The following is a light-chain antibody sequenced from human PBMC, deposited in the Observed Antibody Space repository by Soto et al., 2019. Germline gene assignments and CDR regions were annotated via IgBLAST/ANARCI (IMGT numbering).Light chain of an antibody. CDR3: PQYGSSPPYT. Sequence: EIVLTQSPGTLSLSPGERATLSCRASQSVTSGNLAWYQQKPGQAPRLLIYAASSRATNIPDRFSGSGSGTDFTLTISRLEPEAFAVYYCPQYGSSPPYTFGQGTKLEIK. CDR2: AAS. V-gene: IGKV3-20*01. CDR1: QSVTSGN. J-gene: IGKJ2*01.